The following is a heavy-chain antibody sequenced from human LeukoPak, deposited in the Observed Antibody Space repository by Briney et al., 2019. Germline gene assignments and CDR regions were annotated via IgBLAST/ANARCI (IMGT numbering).Heavy chain of an antibody. J-gene: IGHJ5*02. CDR2: IYTSGST. V-gene: IGHV4-61*02. D-gene: IGHD3-10*01. CDR3: ARVGTYLFDP. CDR1: GGSISSGSYY. Sequence: SQTLSLTCTVSGGSISSGSYYWSWIRQPAGKGLEWIGRIYTSGSTNYSPSLKSRVTISVDTSKNQFSLKLGSVTAADTAVYYCARVGTYLFDPWGQGTLVTVSS.